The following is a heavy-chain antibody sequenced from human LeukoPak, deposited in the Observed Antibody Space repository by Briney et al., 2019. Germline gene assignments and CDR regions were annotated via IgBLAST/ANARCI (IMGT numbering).Heavy chain of an antibody. CDR1: GGSFSGYY. V-gene: IGHV4-34*01. CDR3: GIVVTELYDAFDI. J-gene: IGHJ3*02. Sequence: SETLSLTCAVYGGSFSGYYWSWIRQPPGKGLEWIGEINHSGSTNYNPSLKSRVTISVDTSKNQFSLKLSSVTAADTAVYHCGIVVTELYDAFDIWGQGTMVTVSS. CDR2: INHSGST. D-gene: IGHD4-23*01.